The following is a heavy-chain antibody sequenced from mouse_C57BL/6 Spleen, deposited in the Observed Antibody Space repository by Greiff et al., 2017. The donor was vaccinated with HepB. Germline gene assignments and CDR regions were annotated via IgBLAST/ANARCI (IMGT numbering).Heavy chain of an antibody. CDR2: IWRGGST. CDR3: AKKGGTTGVLDAMDY. V-gene: IGHV2-5*01. Sequence: QVQLQQSGPGLVQPSQSLSITCTVSGFSLTSYGVHWVRQSPGKGLEWLGVIWRGGSTDYNAAFMSRLSSTMDNSESQVFFKMNSLQADDTAIYYCAKKGGTTGVLDAMDYWGQGTSVTVSS. J-gene: IGHJ4*01. D-gene: IGHD1-1*01. CDR1: GFSLTSYG.